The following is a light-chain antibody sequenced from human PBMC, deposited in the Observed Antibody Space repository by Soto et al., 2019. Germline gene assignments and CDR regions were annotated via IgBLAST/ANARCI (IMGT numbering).Light chain of an antibody. CDR1: NSDVGAYNY. J-gene: IGLJ2*01. V-gene: IGLV2-11*01. Sequence: QSALTQPHSVSGSPGQSVAISCTRTNSDVGAYNYVSWYQHHPGNAPKLIIYDLNKRPSGVPDRFSASKSGNTATLSISGLHLDDEADYYCCSYAGSTTSVLFGGGTKLTVL. CDR2: DLN. CDR3: CSYAGSTTSVL.